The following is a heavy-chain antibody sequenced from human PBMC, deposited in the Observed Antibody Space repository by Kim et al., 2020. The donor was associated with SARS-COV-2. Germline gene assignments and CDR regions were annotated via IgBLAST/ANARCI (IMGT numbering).Heavy chain of an antibody. CDR1: GFTFSDSA. D-gene: IGHD1-1*01. Sequence: GGSLRLSCGASGFTFSDSAMHWVRRASGKGLEWVGRIRSKVNGYATAYSASVRGRFTISRDDSRNTAYLQMNSLKTEDTAVYYCTRVPGTTLDFWDAFDIWGQGTMVAVAA. V-gene: IGHV3-73*01. J-gene: IGHJ3*02. CDR3: TRVPGTTLDFWDAFDI. CDR2: IRSKVNGYAT.